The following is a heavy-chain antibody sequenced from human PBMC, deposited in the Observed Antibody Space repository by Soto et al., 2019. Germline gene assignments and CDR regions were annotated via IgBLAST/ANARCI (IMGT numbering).Heavy chain of an antibody. D-gene: IGHD5-18*01. CDR2: IIPLFGTA. Sequence: QVQLVQSGAEVKRPGSSVKVSCKASGTTFSSYAISWVRQAPGQGLEWMGGIIPLFGTANYAQKFQGRATMTADETTSTAFMELSSLRSEDTAVYYCAREVGSGYSYDKDYYYGMDVWGQGTTVAVSS. CDR3: AREVGSGYSYDKDYYYGMDV. CDR1: GTTFSSYA. J-gene: IGHJ6*02. V-gene: IGHV1-69*12.